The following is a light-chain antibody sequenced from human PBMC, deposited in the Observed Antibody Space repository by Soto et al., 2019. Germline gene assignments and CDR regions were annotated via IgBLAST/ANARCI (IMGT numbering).Light chain of an antibody. Sequence: QSVLTQPHSVSAAPGQRVTISCSGSYSNTGDNSVSWYQQLPGKAPKLLIYYDDLLPSGVSDRFSGSKSGTSASLAISGLQSEDEAGYYCAAWDDSLNGWVFGGGTKLTVL. CDR1: YSNTGDNS. V-gene: IGLV1-36*01. CDR3: AAWDDSLNGWV. CDR2: YDD. J-gene: IGLJ3*02.